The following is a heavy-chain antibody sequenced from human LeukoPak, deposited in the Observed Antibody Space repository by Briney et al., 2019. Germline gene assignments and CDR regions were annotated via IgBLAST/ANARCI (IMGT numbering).Heavy chain of an antibody. J-gene: IGHJ4*02. CDR3: ARAEEGYSSGWYQDY. CDR2: IYTSGST. Sequence: PSETLSLTCTVSGGSISSYFWSWIRQPAGKGLEWIGRIYTSGSTNYNPSLKSRVTMSVDTSKNQFSLKLSSVTAADTAVYYCARAEEGYSSGWYQDYWGQGTLVTVSS. CDR1: GGSISSYF. D-gene: IGHD6-19*01. V-gene: IGHV4-4*07.